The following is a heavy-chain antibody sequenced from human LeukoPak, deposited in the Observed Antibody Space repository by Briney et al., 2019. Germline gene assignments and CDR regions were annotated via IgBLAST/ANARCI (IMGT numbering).Heavy chain of an antibody. CDR2: ISSSSSYI. CDR3: VINWNCDN. Sequence: GGSLRLSCAASGFTFSSYSMNWVRQAPGEGLEWVSSISSSSSYIYYADSVKGRFTISRDNSKNTLYLQMNSLRAEDTAVYYCVINWNCDNWGQGTLVTVSS. V-gene: IGHV3-21*04. D-gene: IGHD1-1*01. CDR1: GFTFSSYS. J-gene: IGHJ4*02.